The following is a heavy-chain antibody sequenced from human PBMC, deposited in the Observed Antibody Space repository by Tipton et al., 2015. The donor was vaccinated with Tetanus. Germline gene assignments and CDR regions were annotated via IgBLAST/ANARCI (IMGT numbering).Heavy chain of an antibody. D-gene: IGHD2-15*01. J-gene: IGHJ4*02. CDR3: AREADCSGGSCFSGDCDN. CDR1: GFIFSSYG. CDR2: SWYDGTDK. Sequence: SLRLSCAASGFIFSSYGIHWVRQAPGKALEWVAVSWYDGTDKYYADSVKGRFTISRDNSKNTLYLQMNSLRAEDTAVYYCAREADCSGGSCFSGDCDNWGQGTQVTVSS. V-gene: IGHV3-33*01.